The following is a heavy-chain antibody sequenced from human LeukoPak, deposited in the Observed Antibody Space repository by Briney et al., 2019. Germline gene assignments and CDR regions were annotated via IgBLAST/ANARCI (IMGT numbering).Heavy chain of an antibody. D-gene: IGHD2-2*01. Sequence: ASVKVSCKASGGTFSSYAISWVRQAPGQGLEWMGRIIPILGIANYAQKFQGRVTITADNSTSTAYMELSSLGSEDTAVYYCAREAKASTSVDYWGQGTLVTVSS. V-gene: IGHV1-69*04. CDR3: AREAKASTSVDY. CDR2: IIPILGIA. J-gene: IGHJ4*02. CDR1: GGTFSSYA.